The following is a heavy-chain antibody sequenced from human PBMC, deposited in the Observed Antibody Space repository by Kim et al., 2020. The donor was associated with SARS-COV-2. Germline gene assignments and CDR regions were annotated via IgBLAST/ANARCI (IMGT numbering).Heavy chain of an antibody. CDR3: ATGSRYTGYYYGLNV. D-gene: IGHD5-18*01. Sequence: GGSLRLSCAASGFTFSSYALHWVRQAPGKGLEWVTIISYDGSNKYYADSVKGRFTISRDNSKNTVDLQMNSLRADDTAVYYCATGSRYTGYYYGLNVWGQGSSVTVSS. CDR2: ISYDGSNK. CDR1: GFTFSSYA. J-gene: IGHJ6*02. V-gene: IGHV3-30*04.